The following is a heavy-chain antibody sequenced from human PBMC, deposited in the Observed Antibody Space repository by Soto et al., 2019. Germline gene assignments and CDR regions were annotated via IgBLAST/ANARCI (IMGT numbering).Heavy chain of an antibody. V-gene: IGHV3-11*01. D-gene: IGHD5-12*01. CDR1: GFTFSDYY. Sequence: QVQLVESGGGLVKPGGSLRLSCAASGFTFSDYYMSWMRQAPGKGLALVSYIASSGSPVYYADSVKGRFTISRDNAKNSLFLQMNSLRDDDTAVYYCVRGGFYGYAIYWGQGTLVTVSS. J-gene: IGHJ4*02. CDR2: IASSGSPV. CDR3: VRGGFYGYAIY.